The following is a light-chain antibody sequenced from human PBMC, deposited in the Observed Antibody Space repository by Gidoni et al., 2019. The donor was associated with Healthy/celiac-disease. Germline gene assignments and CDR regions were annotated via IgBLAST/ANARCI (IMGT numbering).Light chain of an antibody. CDR1: QSVSSSY. Sequence: GERATLSCRASQSVSSSYLAWYQQKPGQAPRLLIYGASSRATGIPDRFSGSGSGTDFTLTISRLEPEDFALYYCQQYGSSPWTFGQGTKVEIK. CDR3: QQYGSSPWT. CDR2: GAS. V-gene: IGKV3-20*01. J-gene: IGKJ1*01.